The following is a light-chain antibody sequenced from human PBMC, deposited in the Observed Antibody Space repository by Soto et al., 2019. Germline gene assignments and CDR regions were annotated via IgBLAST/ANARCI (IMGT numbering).Light chain of an antibody. CDR1: QDISRF. CDR2: EAS. CDR3: QQFDNLPLT. J-gene: IGKJ2*01. V-gene: IGKV1-33*01. Sequence: DIQMTQSPSSLSASVGDRVAISCQASQDISRFLNWFQQKPGKAPKLLIYEASNLETGVPSRFSGSGSGTEFTLTITSLQTEDVATYYGQQFDNLPLTFGRGTRLEIK.